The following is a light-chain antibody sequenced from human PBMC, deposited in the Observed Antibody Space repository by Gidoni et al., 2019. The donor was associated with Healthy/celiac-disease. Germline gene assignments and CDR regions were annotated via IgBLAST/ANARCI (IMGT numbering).Light chain of an antibody. CDR2: AAS. V-gene: IGKV1-39*01. CDR3: QQSYSTPRT. Sequence: DIQLTQSPSSLSASVGDRVTITSRASQSISSYVNWYQQKPGKAPKLLIYAASSLQSGGPARFSGSGSGTDFTLTISSLQPEDFATYYCQQSYSTPRTFGQGTKVEIK. J-gene: IGKJ1*01. CDR1: QSISSY.